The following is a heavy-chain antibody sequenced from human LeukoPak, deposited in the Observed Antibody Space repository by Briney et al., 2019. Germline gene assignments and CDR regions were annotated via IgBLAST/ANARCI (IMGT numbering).Heavy chain of an antibody. CDR2: ISGSGGST. J-gene: IGHJ3*02. V-gene: IGHV3-23*01. Sequence: GGSLRLSCAASGFTFRSYAMNWVRQAPGKGLEWVSSISGSGGSTYYADSVKGRFTISRDNSKNTLYLQMNSLRAEDTAVYYCANELGGAFDIWGQGTMVTVSS. CDR3: ANELGGAFDI. CDR1: GFTFRSYA.